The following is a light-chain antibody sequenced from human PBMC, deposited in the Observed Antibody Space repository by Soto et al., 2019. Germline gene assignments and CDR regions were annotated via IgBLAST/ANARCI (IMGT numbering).Light chain of an antibody. V-gene: IGLV7-43*01. Sequence: QAVVTQEPSVTVSPGGTVILTCASSTGAVTSDYYQNWFQQRPGQAPRALIYSTNARHSWTPARFSGSLFGGKAALTLSGVQPEDEAEYYCLLYYGGGHPWVFGGGTKLTVL. CDR2: STN. CDR1: TGAVTSDYY. J-gene: IGLJ3*02. CDR3: LLYYGGGHPWV.